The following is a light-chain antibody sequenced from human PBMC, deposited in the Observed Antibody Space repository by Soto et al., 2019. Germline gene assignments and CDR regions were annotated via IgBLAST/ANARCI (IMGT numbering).Light chain of an antibody. V-gene: IGKV3-20*01. CDR1: QSVSSSY. Sequence: EIVLTQSPGTLALSPGERATLSCRASQSVSSSYLAWYQQKPGQAPRLLISGASSRATGIPDRFSGSGSGTDFTLTISRLEPEDVALYYWQQYGSSPVTFGGGTKVEIK. CDR2: GAS. J-gene: IGKJ4*01. CDR3: QQYGSSPVT.